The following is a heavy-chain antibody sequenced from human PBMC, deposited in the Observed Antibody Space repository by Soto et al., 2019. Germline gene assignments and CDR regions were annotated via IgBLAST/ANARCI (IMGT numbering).Heavy chain of an antibody. D-gene: IGHD3-22*01. CDR1: GGTFSRHA. V-gene: IGHV1-69*01. CDR2: IIPIFGTA. J-gene: IGHJ1*01. Sequence: QVQLVQSGAEVRKPGSSVKVSCKASGGTFSRHAISWVRQAPGQGLEWMGGIIPIFGTANHAQKFQGRVTIIADQSTGTVYRELSSLRSEDTAMYFCARGWGYDSNDYYYAFWGQGTLFILSS. CDR3: ARGWGYDSNDYYYAF.